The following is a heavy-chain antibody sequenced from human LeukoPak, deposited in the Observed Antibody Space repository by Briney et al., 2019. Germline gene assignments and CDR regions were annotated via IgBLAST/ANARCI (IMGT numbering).Heavy chain of an antibody. J-gene: IGHJ5*02. CDR2: IYYSGST. D-gene: IGHD3-10*01. CDR1: GGSISSSSYY. Sequence: SETLSPTCTVSGGSISSSSYYWSWIRQPPGKGLEWIGYIYYSGSTNYNPSLKSRVTISVDTSKNQFSLKLSSVTAADTAVYYCARLRPGSGPIDPWGQGTLVTVSS. CDR3: ARLRPGSGPIDP. V-gene: IGHV4-61*05.